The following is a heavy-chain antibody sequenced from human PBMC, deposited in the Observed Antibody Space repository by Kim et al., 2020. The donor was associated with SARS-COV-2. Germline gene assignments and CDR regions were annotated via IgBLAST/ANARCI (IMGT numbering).Heavy chain of an antibody. Sequence: ASVKVSCKASGYTFTGHYMHWVRQASGQGLEWMGRINPTSGAINYAQKFQGRVTMTRDTSISTAYMELSRLRSDDTAVYYCARGPGTADYWGQGTLVIVSS. D-gene: IGHD1-7*01. CDR3: ARGPGTADY. CDR2: INPTSGAI. CDR1: GYTFTGHY. J-gene: IGHJ4*02. V-gene: IGHV1-2*06.